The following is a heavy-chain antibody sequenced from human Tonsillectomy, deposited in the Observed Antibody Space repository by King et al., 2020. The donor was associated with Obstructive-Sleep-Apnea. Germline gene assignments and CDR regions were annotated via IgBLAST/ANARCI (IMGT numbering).Heavy chain of an antibody. Sequence: PLQESGPGLVKPSETLSLTCTVSGGSVSSGSYYWSWIRQPPGKGLEWIGYIYYSGSTNYNPSLKSRVTISVDTSKNQFSLKLSSVTAADTAVYYCARVRAYYYDSSGPRVYFDYWGQGTLVTVSS. V-gene: IGHV4-61*01. CDR2: IYYSGST. CDR1: GGSVSSGSYY. D-gene: IGHD3-22*01. J-gene: IGHJ4*02. CDR3: ARVRAYYYDSSGPRVYFDY.